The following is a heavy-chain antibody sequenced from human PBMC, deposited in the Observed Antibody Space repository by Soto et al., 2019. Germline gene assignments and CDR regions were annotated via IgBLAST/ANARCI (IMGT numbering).Heavy chain of an antibody. CDR2: IIPIFGRA. CDR3: AREVDYYYGMDV. Sequence: QVQLVQSGAEVKKPGSSVKDSCKASGGTFSSYAISWVRQAPGQGLEWMGGIIPIFGRANYAQKFQGRVTITADESTSTAYMELSSLRSEDTAVYYCAREVDYYYGMDVWGQGTTVTVSS. CDR1: GGTFSSYA. J-gene: IGHJ6*02. D-gene: IGHD2-15*01. V-gene: IGHV1-69*12.